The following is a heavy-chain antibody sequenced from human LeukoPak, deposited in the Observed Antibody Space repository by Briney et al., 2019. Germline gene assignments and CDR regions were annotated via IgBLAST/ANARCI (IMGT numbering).Heavy chain of an antibody. Sequence: PGGSLRLSCAASGFIFSDHYMDWVRQAPGKGLEWVGRTRNEANIYTTKYAASVKGGFTISRDDSKNSLYLQMNSLKTEDTAVYYCAKDLYSNYGPADYWGQGNLVTVSS. CDR2: TRNEANIYTT. D-gene: IGHD4-11*01. CDR1: GFIFSDHY. CDR3: AKDLYSNYGPADY. J-gene: IGHJ4*02. V-gene: IGHV3-72*01.